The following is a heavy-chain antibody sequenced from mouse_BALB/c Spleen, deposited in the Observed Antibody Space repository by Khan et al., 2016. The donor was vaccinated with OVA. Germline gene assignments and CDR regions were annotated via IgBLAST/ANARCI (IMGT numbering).Heavy chain of an antibody. V-gene: IGHV1-4*01. Sequence: VQLQESGAELARPGASVKMSCKASGYTFTTYTIHWVKQRPGQGLEWIGYIIPSNDYTNYNQKFKDRATLTADKSSSTAYMQLSSLTSEDSAVYYSVREGADDRSDGRVAYGGQGTLVTVSA. CDR1: GYTFTTYT. CDR2: IIPSNDYT. D-gene: IGHD2-14*01. CDR3: VREGADDRSDGRVAY. J-gene: IGHJ3*01.